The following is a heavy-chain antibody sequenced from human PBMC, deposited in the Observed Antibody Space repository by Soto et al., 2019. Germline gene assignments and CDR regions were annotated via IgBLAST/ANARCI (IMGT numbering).Heavy chain of an antibody. J-gene: IGHJ3*02. CDR3: AKDRYYDSSALGI. Sequence: PGGSLRLSCAASGFTFSSYAMSWVRQAPGKGLEWVSAISGSGGSTCYADSVKGRFTISRDNSKNTLYLQMNSLRAEDTAVYYCAKDRYYDSSALGIWGQGTMVTVSS. CDR1: GFTFSSYA. CDR2: ISGSGGST. D-gene: IGHD3-22*01. V-gene: IGHV3-23*01.